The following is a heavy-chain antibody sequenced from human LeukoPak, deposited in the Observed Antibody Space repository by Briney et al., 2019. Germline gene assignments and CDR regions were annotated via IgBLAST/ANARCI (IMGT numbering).Heavy chain of an antibody. Sequence: SETLSLTCTVSGGSISSGGYYWSWIRQHPGKGLEWIGYIYYSGSIYYNPSLKSRVTISVDTSKNQFSLKLSSVTAADTAVYYCARGRTAMVYFDYWGQGTLVTVSS. V-gene: IGHV4-31*03. D-gene: IGHD5-18*01. CDR2: IYYSGSI. CDR1: GGSISSGGYY. J-gene: IGHJ4*02. CDR3: ARGRTAMVYFDY.